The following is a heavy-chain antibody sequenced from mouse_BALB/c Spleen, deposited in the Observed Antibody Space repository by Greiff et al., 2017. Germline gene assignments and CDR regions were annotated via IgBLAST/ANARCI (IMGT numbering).Heavy chain of an antibody. CDR1: GFNIKDYY. Sequence: VQLKQSGAELVRSGASVKLSCTASGFNIKDYYMHWVKQRPEQGLEWIGWIDPENGDTEYAPKFQGKATMTADTSSNTAYLQLSSLTSEDTAVYYCRAGNYDYWGQGTTLTVSS. J-gene: IGHJ2*01. CDR3: RAGNYDY. CDR2: IDPENGDT. V-gene: IGHV14-4*02. D-gene: IGHD2-1*01.